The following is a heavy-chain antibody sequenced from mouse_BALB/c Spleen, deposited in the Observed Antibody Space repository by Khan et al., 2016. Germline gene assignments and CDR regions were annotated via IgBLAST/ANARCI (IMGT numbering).Heavy chain of an antibody. D-gene: IGHD2-1*01. CDR3: ASSGNLAMDY. V-gene: IGHV1S136*01. J-gene: IGHJ4*01. Sequence: VQLQQSGPELVKPGASVKMSCKASGFTFISYVMHWVKQKPGQGLEWIGYINPFNDGTNYNENVKGKATLTSDKSSSTAYMDLSSLTSEDSAVYYCASSGNLAMDYWGQGTSVTVSS. CDR1: GFTFISYV. CDR2: INPFNDGT.